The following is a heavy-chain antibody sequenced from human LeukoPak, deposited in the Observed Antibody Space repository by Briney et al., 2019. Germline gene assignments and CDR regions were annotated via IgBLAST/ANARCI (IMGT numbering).Heavy chain of an antibody. Sequence: GGSLRLSCAASGFTFSDYYMSWIRQAPGKGLEWVSYISSSGSTIYYADSVKGRFTISRDNAKNSLYLQMNSLRAEDTAVYYCARAKTVWDSSGYLDAFDIWGQGTMVTVSS. D-gene: IGHD3-22*01. CDR1: GFTFSDYY. J-gene: IGHJ3*02. CDR3: ARAKTVWDSSGYLDAFDI. CDR2: ISSSGSTI. V-gene: IGHV3-11*04.